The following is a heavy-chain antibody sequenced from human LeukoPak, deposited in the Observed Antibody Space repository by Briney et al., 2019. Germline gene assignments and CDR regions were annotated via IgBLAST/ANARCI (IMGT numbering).Heavy chain of an antibody. J-gene: IGHJ4*02. Sequence: GGSLRLSCAASGFTFSDYYMSWIRQAPGKGLEWVSYISRSGSTIYYADSVKGRFTISRDNAKNSLYLQMNSLRAEDTAVYYCASAPNHQYSYGYYFDYWGQGTLVTVSS. V-gene: IGHV3-11*04. D-gene: IGHD5-18*01. CDR3: ASAPNHQYSYGYYFDY. CDR1: GFTFSDYY. CDR2: ISRSGSTI.